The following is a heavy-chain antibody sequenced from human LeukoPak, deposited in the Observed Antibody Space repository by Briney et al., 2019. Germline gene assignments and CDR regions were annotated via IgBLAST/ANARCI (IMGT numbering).Heavy chain of an antibody. CDR2: MNPNSGNT. Sequence: ASVKVSCKASGGTFSSYDINCVRQATGQGLEWMGWMNPNSGNTGYAQKFQGRVTITRNTSISTAYMELSSLRSEDTVVYYCARTSGQWLIHYYMDVWGKGTTVTVSS. V-gene: IGHV1-8*03. D-gene: IGHD6-19*01. J-gene: IGHJ6*03. CDR1: GGTFSSYD. CDR3: ARTSGQWLIHYYMDV.